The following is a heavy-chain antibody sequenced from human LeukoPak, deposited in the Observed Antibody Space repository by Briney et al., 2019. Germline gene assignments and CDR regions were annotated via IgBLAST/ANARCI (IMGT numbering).Heavy chain of an antibody. V-gene: IGHV4-4*02. D-gene: IGHD2-15*01. J-gene: IGHJ6*03. CDR1: GGSISSSNW. Sequence: SGTLSLTCAVSGGSISSSNWRIWVRQPPGKGLEWIGEIYHSGTTNYNPSLKSRVTISVDTSKNQFSLKLSSVTAADTAVYYCARVGYCSGGSCTLYGNYYYMDVWGKGTTVTVSS. CDR3: ARVGYCSGGSCTLYGNYYYMDV. CDR2: IYHSGTT.